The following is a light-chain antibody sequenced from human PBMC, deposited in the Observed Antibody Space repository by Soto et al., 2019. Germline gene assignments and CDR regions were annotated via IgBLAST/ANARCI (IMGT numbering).Light chain of an antibody. CDR1: QTVTSNY. CDR3: QQAAGSPST. J-gene: IGKJ1*01. CDR2: GAS. V-gene: IGKV3-20*01. Sequence: EIVLKQSPGTLSLSPGERATLSCRASQTVTSNYLAWYQRKPGQAPGLLIYGASSRATDIPDRFSGSGSGTDFTLTITRLEPEDFAVYFCQQAAGSPSTLGQGTKVEIK.